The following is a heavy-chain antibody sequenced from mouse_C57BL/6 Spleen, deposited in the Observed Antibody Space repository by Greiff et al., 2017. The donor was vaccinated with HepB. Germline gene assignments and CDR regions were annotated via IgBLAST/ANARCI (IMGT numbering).Heavy chain of an antibody. Sequence: DVMLVESGGGLVQPGGSMKLSCVASGFTFSNYWMNWVRQSPEKGLEWVAQIRLKSDNYATHYAESVKGRFTISRDDSKSSVYLQMNNLRAEDTGIYYCTGGYYGSPLFPYWGQGTLVTVSA. V-gene: IGHV6-3*01. D-gene: IGHD1-1*01. J-gene: IGHJ3*01. CDR1: GFTFSNYW. CDR2: IRLKSDNYAT. CDR3: TGGYYGSPLFPY.